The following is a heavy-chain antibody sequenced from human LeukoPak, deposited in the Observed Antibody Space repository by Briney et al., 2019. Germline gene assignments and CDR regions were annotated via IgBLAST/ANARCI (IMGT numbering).Heavy chain of an antibody. D-gene: IGHD5-18*01. V-gene: IGHV3-74*01. CDR3: ARDDAGYSYDPRGWFDP. Sequence: PGGSLRLSCAASGFTFSGYWMHWVRQAPGKGLVWVSRINSDGSSTSYADSVKGRFTISRDNAKNTLYLQMNSLRAEDTAVYYCARDDAGYSYDPRGWFDPWGQGTLVTVSS. J-gene: IGHJ5*02. CDR2: INSDGSST. CDR1: GFTFSGYW.